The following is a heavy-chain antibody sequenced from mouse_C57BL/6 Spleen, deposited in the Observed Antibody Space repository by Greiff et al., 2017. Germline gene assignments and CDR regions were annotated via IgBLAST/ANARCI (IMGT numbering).Heavy chain of an antibody. Sequence: VQRVESGAELARPGASVKLSCKASGYTFTSYGISWVKQRTGQGLEWIGEIYPRSGNTYYNEKFKGKATLTADKSSSTAYMELRSLTSEDSAVYFCARYWEGSYFDYWGQGTTLTVSS. D-gene: IGHD4-1*01. CDR1: GYTFTSYG. V-gene: IGHV1-81*01. CDR3: ARYWEGSYFDY. CDR2: IYPRSGNT. J-gene: IGHJ2*01.